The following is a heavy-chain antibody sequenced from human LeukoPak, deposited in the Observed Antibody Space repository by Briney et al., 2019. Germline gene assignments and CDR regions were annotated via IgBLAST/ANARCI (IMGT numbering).Heavy chain of an antibody. J-gene: IGHJ4*02. CDR1: GGTFSFYA. D-gene: IGHD3-10*01. CDR3: ARAVVVARGLMAYFDY. V-gene: IGHV1-69*04. Sequence: SVKVSCKASGGTFSFYAINWVRQAPGQGLEWMGRTIPIPGMANYAQKFQGRVTITADSSTSTAYMEVSSLRSEDTAVYYCARAVVVARGLMAYFDYWGQGTLVTVSS. CDR2: TIPIPGMA.